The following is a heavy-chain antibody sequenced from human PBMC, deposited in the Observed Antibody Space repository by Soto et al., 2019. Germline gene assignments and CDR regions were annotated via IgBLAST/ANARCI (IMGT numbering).Heavy chain of an antibody. CDR3: ARARLSNGDPNSYFFYSLDV. CDR2: IIPLFRKT. Sequence: QVQLVQSGAEVKRPGSSVKVSCKASGDMFRNSAFTWVRQAPGQGLAWMGVIIPLFRKTDVAQKFQGRVNLTADESTSSLYMEVSSLTSEDTAVYYCARARLSNGDPNSYFFYSLDVWGQGTTITVSS. J-gene: IGHJ6*02. D-gene: IGHD3-10*01. CDR1: GDMFRNSA. V-gene: IGHV1-69*01.